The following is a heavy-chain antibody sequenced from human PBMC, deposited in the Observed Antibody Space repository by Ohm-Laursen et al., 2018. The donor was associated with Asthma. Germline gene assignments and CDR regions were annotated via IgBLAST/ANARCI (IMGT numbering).Heavy chain of an antibody. Sequence: SLRLSCTASGFTFSSYGMHWVRQAPGKGLEWVAVIWYDGSNKYYADSVKGRFTISRDNSKNTLYLQMDSLRAEDTAVYYCARELGIFVDYWGQGTLVTVSS. J-gene: IGHJ4*02. CDR2: IWYDGSNK. D-gene: IGHD7-27*01. CDR3: ARELGIFVDY. CDR1: GFTFSSYG. V-gene: IGHV3-33*01.